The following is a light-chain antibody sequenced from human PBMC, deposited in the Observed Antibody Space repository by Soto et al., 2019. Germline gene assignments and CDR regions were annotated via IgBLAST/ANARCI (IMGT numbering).Light chain of an antibody. CDR2: DAS. CDR3: QQYYNVPIT. J-gene: IGKJ5*01. Sequence: DIQMTQSPSSLSASVGDRVTMACQASQDIGNYLNWYQQRPGKAPKLLILDASSLDTGVPSRFSGSGSGTDFTFTISSLQSEDIATYYCQQYYNVPITFGQGTRLEIK. CDR1: QDIGNY. V-gene: IGKV1-33*01.